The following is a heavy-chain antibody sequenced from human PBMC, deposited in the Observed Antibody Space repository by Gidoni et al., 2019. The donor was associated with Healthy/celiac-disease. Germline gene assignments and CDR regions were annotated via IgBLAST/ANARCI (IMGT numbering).Heavy chain of an antibody. Sequence: QLQLQESGPGLVKPSETLSLTCTVSGGSISSSSYYWGWIRQPPGKGLEWIGSIYYSGSTYYNPSLKSRVTISVDTSKNQFSLKLSSVTAADTAVYYCPLWLQRGVLGFDPWGQGTLVTVSS. D-gene: IGHD5-18*01. CDR2: IYYSGST. CDR1: GGSISSSSYY. J-gene: IGHJ5*02. CDR3: PLWLQRGVLGFDP. V-gene: IGHV4-39*01.